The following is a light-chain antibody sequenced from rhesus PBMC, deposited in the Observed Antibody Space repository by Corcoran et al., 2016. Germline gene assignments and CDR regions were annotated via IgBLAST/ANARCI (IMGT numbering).Light chain of an antibody. J-gene: IGKJ3*01. CDR3: QQGYSTPFT. V-gene: IGKV1-33*02. CDR1: QGISNA. Sequence: DIQMSQSPSSLSASVGDKVTITCRASQGISNALAWYPQKPGKAPKLLIYAASSLESGVPSRFSGRRSGTDFMLTISSLQPEDFATYYCQQGYSTPFTFGPGTKLDIK. CDR2: AAS.